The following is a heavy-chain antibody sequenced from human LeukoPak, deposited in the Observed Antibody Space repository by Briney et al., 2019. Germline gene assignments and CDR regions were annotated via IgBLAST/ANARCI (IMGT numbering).Heavy chain of an antibody. CDR2: ISSSCSTI. Sequence: GGSLRLSCAASGFTFSSYEMNWVRQAPGKGLEWVSYISSSCSTIYYADSVNGRFTISRDNDKNSLYLQMNSLRAEDTAVYYCARAGYDYVWGSPPIDYWGQGTLVTVSS. J-gene: IGHJ4*02. V-gene: IGHV3-48*03. CDR1: GFTFSSYE. D-gene: IGHD3-16*01. CDR3: ARAGYDYVWGSPPIDY.